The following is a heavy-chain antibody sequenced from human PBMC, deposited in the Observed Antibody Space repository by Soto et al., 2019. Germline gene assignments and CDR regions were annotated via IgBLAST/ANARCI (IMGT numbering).Heavy chain of an antibody. CDR1: GGSISSYY. D-gene: IGHD5-18*01. CDR3: ARYERKFPVDTEKNWFDP. Sequence: PSETLSLTCTVSGGSISSYYWSWIRQPPGKGLEWIGYIYYSGSTNYNPSLKSRVTISVDTSKNQFSLKLSSVTAADTAVYYCARYERKFPVDTEKNWFDPWGQGTLVTVSS. CDR2: IYYSGST. J-gene: IGHJ5*02. V-gene: IGHV4-59*08.